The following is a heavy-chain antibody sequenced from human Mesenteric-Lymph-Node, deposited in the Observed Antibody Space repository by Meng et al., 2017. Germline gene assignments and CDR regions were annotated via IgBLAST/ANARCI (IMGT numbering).Heavy chain of an antibody. CDR1: GYTFTGYF. Sequence: ASVKVSSKASGYTFTGYFLHWFRQAPGQGLEWMGRMHPKSGGTTFAQRFQGRVSMTRDTSISTAYMELSRLRSDDTAVYYCARGGGVMSSKDYWGQGTLVTVSS. D-gene: IGHD2-21*01. CDR3: ARGGGVMSSKDY. CDR2: MHPKSGGT. J-gene: IGHJ4*02. V-gene: IGHV1-2*06.